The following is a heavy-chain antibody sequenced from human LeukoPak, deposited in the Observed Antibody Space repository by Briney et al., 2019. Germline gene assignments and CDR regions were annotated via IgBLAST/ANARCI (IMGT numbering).Heavy chain of an antibody. CDR2: ISYDGSNK. J-gene: IGHJ4*02. Sequence: PGRSLRLSCAASGFTFSSYAMHWVRQAPGKGLEWVAVISYDGSNKYYADSVKGRFTISRDNSKNTLYLQMNSLRAEDTAVYYCARDSHQVWGSYRQYYFDYWGQGTLVTVSS. CDR1: GFTFSSYA. V-gene: IGHV3-30-3*01. CDR3: ARDSHQVWGSYRQYYFDY. D-gene: IGHD3-16*02.